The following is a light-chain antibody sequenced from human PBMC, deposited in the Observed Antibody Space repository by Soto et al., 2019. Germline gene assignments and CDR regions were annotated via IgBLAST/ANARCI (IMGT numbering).Light chain of an antibody. J-gene: IGLJ1*01. CDR2: YDD. CDR1: STNIGNNG. CDR3: AAWDDSLNDYA. V-gene: IGLV1-36*01. Sequence: QSVLTPPPSVSEAPRQRVTISCAGSSTNIGNNGVNWYQQFPGKAPKLLVYYDDLLPSGVSDRFSGSKSGTSASLAISGLQPEDEADYYCAAWDDSLNDYAFGTGTKLTVL.